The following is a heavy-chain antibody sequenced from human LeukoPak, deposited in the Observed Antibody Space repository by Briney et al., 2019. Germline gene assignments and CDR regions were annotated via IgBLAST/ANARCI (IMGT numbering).Heavy chain of an antibody. CDR3: ARDLVGSYSVDY. CDR1: GYTFTSYY. Sequence: ASVKVSCKASGYTFTSYYMHWVRQAPGQGLEWMGIINPSGGSTSYAQKFQGRVTMTRDTSISTAYMELSRLRSDDTAVYYCARDLVGSYSVDYWGQGTLVTVSS. D-gene: IGHD1-26*01. CDR2: INPSGGST. V-gene: IGHV1-46*01. J-gene: IGHJ4*02.